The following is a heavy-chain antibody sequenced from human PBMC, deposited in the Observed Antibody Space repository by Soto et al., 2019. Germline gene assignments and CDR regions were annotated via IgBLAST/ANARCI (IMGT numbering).Heavy chain of an antibody. V-gene: IGHV5-51*01. J-gene: IGHJ6*02. Sequence: GESLKISCKGSGYSFTSYWIGWVRQMPGKGLEWMGIIYPGDSDTRYSPSFQGQATISADKSISTAYLQWSSLKASDTAMYYCARHLGCSSTSCYGYGMDVWGQGTTVTVSS. CDR1: GYSFTSYW. D-gene: IGHD2-2*01. CDR3: ARHLGCSSTSCYGYGMDV. CDR2: IYPGDSDT.